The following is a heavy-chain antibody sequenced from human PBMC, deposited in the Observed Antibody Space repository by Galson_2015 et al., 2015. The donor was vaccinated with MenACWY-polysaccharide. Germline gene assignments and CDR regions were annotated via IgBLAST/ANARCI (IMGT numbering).Heavy chain of an antibody. Sequence: SLRLSCAASGFILSSYTMNWVRQAPGKGLEWVSSISGNRDYIYYADSVKGRFTISRDNAKKLVILQMNSLRAEDTAVYFCARDQVFEGGGTWYRGTGAPMYYFDSWGQGILVTVSS. CDR1: GFILSSYT. J-gene: IGHJ4*02. D-gene: IGHD6-13*01. CDR3: ARDQVFEGGGTWYRGTGAPMYYFDS. CDR2: ISGNRDYI. V-gene: IGHV3-21*01.